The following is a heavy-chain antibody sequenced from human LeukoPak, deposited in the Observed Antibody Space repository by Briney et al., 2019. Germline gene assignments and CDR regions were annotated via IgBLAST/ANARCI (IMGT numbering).Heavy chain of an antibody. Sequence: SETLSLTCTVSGASISSFYWSWIRQPAGKGLEWIGRIDIDGSSDYNPSLKSRVTMSVDTSKNQFSLKLSSVTAADTAVYYCARHLRGGDTFDIWGQGTMVTVSS. CDR3: ARHLRGGDTFDI. CDR1: GASISSFY. V-gene: IGHV4-4*07. CDR2: IDIDGSS. J-gene: IGHJ3*02. D-gene: IGHD3-16*01.